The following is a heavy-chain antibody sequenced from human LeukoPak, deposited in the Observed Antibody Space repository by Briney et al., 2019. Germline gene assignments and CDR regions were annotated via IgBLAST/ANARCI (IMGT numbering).Heavy chain of an antibody. CDR1: GYSISSGYY. J-gene: IGHJ4*02. D-gene: IGHD5-12*01. CDR2: IYHSGST. CDR3: ARDSRGYDYGFDY. V-gene: IGHV4-38-2*02. Sequence: SETLSLTCAVFGYSISSGYYWGWIRQPPGKGLEWIGSIYHSGSTYYNPSLKSRVTISVDTSKNQFSPKLSSVTAADTAVYYCARDSRGYDYGFDYWGQGTLVTVSS.